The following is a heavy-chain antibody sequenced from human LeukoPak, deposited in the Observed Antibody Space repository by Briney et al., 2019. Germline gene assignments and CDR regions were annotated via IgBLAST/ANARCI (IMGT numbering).Heavy chain of an antibody. Sequence: GGSLRLSCAASGLTFTGFAMNWVRQAPGKGLEWVSSISTSSNSIYYADSVKGRFTISRDNAKNSLFLQMNSLRAEDTAVYYCASWYGGYWGPGTLVTVSS. D-gene: IGHD6-13*01. V-gene: IGHV3-21*01. J-gene: IGHJ4*02. CDR2: ISTSSNSI. CDR3: ASWYGGY. CDR1: GLTFTGFA.